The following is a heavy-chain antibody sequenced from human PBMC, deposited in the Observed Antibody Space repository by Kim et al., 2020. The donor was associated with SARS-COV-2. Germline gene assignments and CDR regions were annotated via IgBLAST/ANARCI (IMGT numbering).Heavy chain of an antibody. D-gene: IGHD2-2*01. V-gene: IGHV3-23*01. Sequence: GGSLRLSCAASGFAIDTYAMSWVRQAPGKGLEWVSAILYNSEATYYADSVKGRFTIYRDNSKNTMFLLMDSLRAEDAAVYYCVTAAQVVAPDGNWWGQGT. CDR2: ILYNSEAT. J-gene: IGHJ4*02. CDR1: GFAIDTYA. CDR3: VTAAQVVAPDGNW.